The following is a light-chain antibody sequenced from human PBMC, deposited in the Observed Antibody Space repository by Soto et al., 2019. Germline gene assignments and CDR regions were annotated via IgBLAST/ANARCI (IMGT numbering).Light chain of an antibody. CDR1: LSVSSNY. J-gene: IGKJ1*01. CDR3: QQYRT. CDR2: GAS. V-gene: IGKV3-20*01. Sequence: EIVLTQSPGTLSLSPVERATLSCRASLSVSSNYVAWYQQKPGQAPRLLMYGASSRATGIPDRFSGSGSGTDFTLTISRLEPEDFAVYYCQQYRTFGQGTKVDIK.